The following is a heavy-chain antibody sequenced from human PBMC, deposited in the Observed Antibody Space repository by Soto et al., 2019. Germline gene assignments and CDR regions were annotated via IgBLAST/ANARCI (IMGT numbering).Heavy chain of an antibody. D-gene: IGHD3-10*01. CDR1: GGSISGYY. Sequence: SETLSLTCTVSGGSISGYYWGWLRQPPGRELEFIGHIFYTGTTNYKPSLKSRVTMSVDTSKNQFSLKLHSVTAADTAVYYCARHYDSGSYPLDYWGQGTLVTVS. CDR2: IFYTGTT. J-gene: IGHJ4*02. CDR3: ARHYDSGSYPLDY. V-gene: IGHV4-59*08.